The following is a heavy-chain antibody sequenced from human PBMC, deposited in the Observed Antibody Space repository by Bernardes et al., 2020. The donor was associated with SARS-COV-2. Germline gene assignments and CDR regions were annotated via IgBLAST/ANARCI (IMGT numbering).Heavy chain of an antibody. V-gene: IGHV1-8*01. Sequence: KGSCKASGYTFTSYDINWVRQATGQGLEWMGWMNPNSGNTGYAQKFQGRVTMTRNTSISTAYMELSSLRSEDTAVYYCARAPDWGSSGYSAYYFDYWGQGTLVTVSS. CDR2: MNPNSGNT. J-gene: IGHJ4*02. CDR3: ARAPDWGSSGYSAYYFDY. CDR1: GYTFTSYD. D-gene: IGHD3-22*01.